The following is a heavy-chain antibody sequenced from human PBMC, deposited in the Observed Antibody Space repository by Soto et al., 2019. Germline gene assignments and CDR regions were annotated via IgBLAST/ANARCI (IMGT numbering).Heavy chain of an antibody. CDR3: ARRGSSSWYGY. D-gene: IGHD6-13*01. CDR2: IYYSGST. J-gene: IGHJ4*02. CDR1: GGSISSSSYY. Sequence: SETLSLTCTVSGGSISSSSYYWGWIRQPPGKGLKWIGSIYYSGSTYYNPSLKSRVTISVDTSKNQFSLKLSSVTAADTAVYYCARRGSSSWYGYWGQGTLVT. V-gene: IGHV4-39*01.